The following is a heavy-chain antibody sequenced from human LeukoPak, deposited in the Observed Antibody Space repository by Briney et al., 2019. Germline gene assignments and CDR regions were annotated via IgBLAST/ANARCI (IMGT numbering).Heavy chain of an antibody. D-gene: IGHD3-10*01. J-gene: IGHJ5*02. Sequence: SETLSLTCAVYGGSFSGCYWSWIRQPPGKGLEWIGEINHSGSTDYNPSLKSRVTMSVDTSKNKFSLKLSSVTAADTAVYYCARDSGTTGEVKFDPWGQGTLVTVSS. CDR2: INHSGST. CDR1: GGSFSGCY. V-gene: IGHV4-34*01. CDR3: ARDSGTTGEVKFDP.